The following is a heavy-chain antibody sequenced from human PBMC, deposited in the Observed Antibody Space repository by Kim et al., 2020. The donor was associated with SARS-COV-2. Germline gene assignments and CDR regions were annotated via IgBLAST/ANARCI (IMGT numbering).Heavy chain of an antibody. Sequence: GGSLRLSCAASGFTFKNYEMMWVRQAPGRGLEWISFISSRAGSIYYADSVKGRFIISRDNDNDLLYLQMNSLRAEDTGVYYCARPGYDYYGMDVWGQGTTLTVPS. J-gene: IGHJ6*02. CDR2: ISSRAGSI. V-gene: IGHV3-48*03. CDR1: GFTFKNYE. CDR3: ARPGYDYYGMDV.